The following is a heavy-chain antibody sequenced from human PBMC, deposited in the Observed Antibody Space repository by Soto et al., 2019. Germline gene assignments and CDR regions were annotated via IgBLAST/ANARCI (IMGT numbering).Heavy chain of an antibody. CDR2: FDPEDGET. CDR3: ATVVVSWSPFLCFDP. D-gene: IGHD6-13*01. V-gene: IGHV1-24*01. CDR1: GYTLTELS. J-gene: IGHJ5*02. Sequence: ASVKVSCKVSGYTLTELSMHWVRQAPGKGLVWMGGFDPEDGETIYAQKFQGRVTMTEDTSTDTAYMELSSLRSEDTAVYYCATVVVSWSPFLCFDPWCQGTLVTVS.